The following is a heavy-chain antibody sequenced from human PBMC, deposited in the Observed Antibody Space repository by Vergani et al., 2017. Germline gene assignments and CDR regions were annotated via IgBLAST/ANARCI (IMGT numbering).Heavy chain of an antibody. CDR3: ASSQWLDTRGY. Sequence: QLVESGGGWVQPGGSLRLSCVVSGFDFSSYIMNWVRQAPGKGLVWVSRINSDGSSTTYADSVKGRFTISRDNANNTLYLQMNSLRAEDTAVYYCASSQWLDTRGYWGQGTNITVSS. CDR1: GFDFSSYI. V-gene: IGHV3-74*02. CDR2: INSDGSST. J-gene: IGHJ3*01. D-gene: IGHD6-19*01.